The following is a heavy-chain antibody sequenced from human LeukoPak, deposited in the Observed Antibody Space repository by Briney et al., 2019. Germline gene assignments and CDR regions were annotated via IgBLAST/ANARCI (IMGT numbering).Heavy chain of an antibody. V-gene: IGHV1-2*02. CDR1: GYTFTGYY. Sequence: ASVKVSCKASGYTFTGYYMHWVRQAPGQGLEWMGWINPNSGGTNYAQKFQGRVTMTRDTSSSTAYMELSRLRSDDTAVYYCARGRTTMVRGVISKPDYWGQGTLVTVSS. CDR2: INPNSGGT. J-gene: IGHJ4*02. CDR3: ARGRTTMVRGVISKPDY. D-gene: IGHD3-10*01.